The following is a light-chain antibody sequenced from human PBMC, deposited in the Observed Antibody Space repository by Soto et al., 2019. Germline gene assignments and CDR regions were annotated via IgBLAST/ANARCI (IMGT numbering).Light chain of an antibody. V-gene: IGKV1-5*01. CDR3: QQRSKWPPET. J-gene: IGKJ4*01. Sequence: IQITQSPSTLPASVGDRFTIAFRASERISKWLAWYQQKPGTAPKLLIYDASSLESGVPSRFSGSGSGTEFTCTVSSLEPEDFAVDYCQQRSKWPPETFGGGTKVDI. CDR1: ERISKW. CDR2: DAS.